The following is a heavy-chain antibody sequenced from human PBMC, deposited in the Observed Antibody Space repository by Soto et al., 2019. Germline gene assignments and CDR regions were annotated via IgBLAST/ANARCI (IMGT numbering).Heavy chain of an antibody. J-gene: IGHJ3*02. CDR2: IYSGGST. V-gene: IGHV3-53*04. Sequence: GGSLRLSCAASGFTVSSNYMSWVRQAPGKGLEWVSVIYSGGSTYYADSVKGRFTISRHNSKNTLYLQMNSLRAEDTAVYDGARVRVATGDRDAFDIWGQGTMVTVS. D-gene: IGHD7-27*01. CDR3: ARVRVATGDRDAFDI. CDR1: GFTVSSNY.